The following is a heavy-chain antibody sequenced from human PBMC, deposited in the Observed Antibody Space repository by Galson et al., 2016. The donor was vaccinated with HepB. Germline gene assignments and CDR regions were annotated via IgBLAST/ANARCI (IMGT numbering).Heavy chain of an antibody. CDR2: ISVSGSYT. D-gene: IGHD1-14*01. J-gene: IGHJ4*02. Sequence: SLRLSCAASGFKFSDYYMSWIRQAPGKGLEWVSHISVSGSYTKYADSVKGRFTISRDNAKNSLYLQMNSLRAEDTAIYYCARLTLPGICCYFYYWGQGTLVTVSP. CDR1: GFKFSDYY. V-gene: IGHV3-11*03. CDR3: ARLTLPGICCYFYY.